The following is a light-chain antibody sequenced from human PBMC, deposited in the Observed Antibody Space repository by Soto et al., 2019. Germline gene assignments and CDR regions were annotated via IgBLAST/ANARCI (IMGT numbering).Light chain of an antibody. CDR1: QSVSTW. CDR2: KAS. V-gene: IGKV1-5*03. CDR3: QQYNSYVYR. Sequence: GDTVNITCRASQSVSTWLAWYQQKPGKAPKVMIYKASTFQIGVPSRFSASGSGTEFTLTVSSLQPDDFATYYCQQYNSYVYRFGRGTQLES. J-gene: IGKJ2*03.